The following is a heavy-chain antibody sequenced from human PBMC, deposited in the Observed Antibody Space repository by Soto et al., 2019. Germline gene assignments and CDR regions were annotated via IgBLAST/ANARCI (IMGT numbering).Heavy chain of an antibody. CDR1: GYAFTSYY. V-gene: IGHV1-46*01. D-gene: IGHD2-21*02. CDR3: ARGCGGDCYSPEAFDI. J-gene: IGHJ3*02. CDR2: INPSGGST. Sequence: ASVKVSCKASGYAFTSYYMHWVRQAPGQGLEWMGIINPSGGSTSYAQKFQGRVTMTRDTSTSTVYMELSSLRSEDTAVYYCARGCGGDCYSPEAFDIWVQGTMVTVSS.